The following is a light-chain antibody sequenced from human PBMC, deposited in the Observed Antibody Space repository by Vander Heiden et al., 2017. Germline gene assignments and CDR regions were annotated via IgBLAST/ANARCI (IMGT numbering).Light chain of an antibody. Sequence: IVMTQSPDSLAVSLGERATINCKSSQSVLSSSNNKNYLTWFQQKPGQPPKLLIYWASTRESGVPDRFSGSGSGTDFTLTISSLQAEDVAVYYCQQDDNIPRTFGQGTKVEIK. J-gene: IGKJ1*01. CDR2: WAS. CDR3: QQDDNIPRT. CDR1: QSVLSSSNNKNY. V-gene: IGKV4-1*01.